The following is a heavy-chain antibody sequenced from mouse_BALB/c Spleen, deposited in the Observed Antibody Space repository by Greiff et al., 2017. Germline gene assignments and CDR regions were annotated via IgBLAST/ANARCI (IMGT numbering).Heavy chain of an antibody. Sequence: EVQLVESGGGLVQPGGSLRLSCATSGFTFTDYYMSWVRQPPGKALEWLGFIRNKANGYTTEYSASVKGRFTISRDNSQSILYLQMNTLRAEDSATYYCARGDDGYYAWFAYWGQGTLVTVSA. D-gene: IGHD2-3*01. J-gene: IGHJ3*01. CDR3: ARGDDGYYAWFAY. CDR1: GFTFTDYY. CDR2: IRNKANGYTT. V-gene: IGHV7-3*02.